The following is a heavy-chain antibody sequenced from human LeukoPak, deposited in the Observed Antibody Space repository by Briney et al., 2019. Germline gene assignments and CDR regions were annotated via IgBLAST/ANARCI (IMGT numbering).Heavy chain of an antibody. J-gene: IGHJ4*02. V-gene: IGHV3-49*03. CDR2: IRSKAYGGTT. CDR3: TREVGYSSGWYDPLFDY. D-gene: IGHD6-19*01. Sequence: GGSLRLSCTASGFTFGDYAMSWFRQAPGKGLEWVGFIRSKAYGGTTEYAASVKGRFTISRDDSKSIAYLQMNSLKTEDTAVYYCTREVGYSSGWYDPLFDYWGQGTLVTVSS. CDR1: GFTFGDYA.